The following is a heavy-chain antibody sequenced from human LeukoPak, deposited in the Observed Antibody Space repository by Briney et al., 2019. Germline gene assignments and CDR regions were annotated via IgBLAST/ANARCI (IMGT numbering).Heavy chain of an antibody. D-gene: IGHD4-23*01. J-gene: IGHJ4*02. CDR3: ARDYGGNWREFDY. CDR1: GYTFTSYY. Sequence: ASVRVSCKASGYTFTSYYMHWVRQAPGQGLEWMGIINPSGGSTSYAQKFQGRVTMTRDTSTSTAYMDLRSLRSDDTAVYYCARDYGGNWREFDYWGQGTLVTVSS. CDR2: INPSGGST. V-gene: IGHV1-46*01.